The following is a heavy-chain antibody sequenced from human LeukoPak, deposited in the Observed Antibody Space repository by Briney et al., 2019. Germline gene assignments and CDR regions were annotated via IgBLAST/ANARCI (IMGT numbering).Heavy chain of an antibody. J-gene: IGHJ4*02. CDR2: INHSGST. D-gene: IGHD6-19*01. V-gene: IGHV4-34*01. CDR3: ARASGRRYRY. Sequence: SETLSLTCAVYGGSFSGYYWSWIRQPPGKGLEWIGEINHSGSTNYNPSLKSRVTISVDTSKNQFSLKLSSVTAADTAVYYCARASGRRYRYWGQGNLGTVSS. CDR1: GGSFSGYY.